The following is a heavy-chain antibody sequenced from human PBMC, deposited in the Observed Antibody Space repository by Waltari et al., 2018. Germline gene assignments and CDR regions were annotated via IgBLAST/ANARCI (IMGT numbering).Heavy chain of an antibody. J-gene: IGHJ6*03. CDR3: ARSDVVVAPARNNYYFPMEV. V-gene: IGHV4-61*09. D-gene: IGHD2-21*01. Sequence: QLQLQQSGPGLVKPSQTLSLACSLSGDSISGSYYWNWVRPTAGEGLEWLGYIYSSGSTKYNPALQSRATISIVNKTQFSLKLAAVTAADTAVYYGARSDVVVAPARNNYYFPMEVWGQGTTVTVSS. CDR2: IYSSGST. CDR1: GDSISGSYY.